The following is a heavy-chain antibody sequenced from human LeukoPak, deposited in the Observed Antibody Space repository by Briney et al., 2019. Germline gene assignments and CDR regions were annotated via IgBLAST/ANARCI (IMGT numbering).Heavy chain of an antibody. CDR3: AREIVATTLGEVFDY. V-gene: IGHV1-69*05. J-gene: IGHJ4*02. CDR2: IIPIFGTA. Sequence: SVKVSCKASGGTFSSYAISWVRQAPGQGLEWMGGIIPIFGTANYAQKFQGRVTMTRDMSTSTVYMELSSLRSEDTAVYYCAREIVATTLGEVFDYWGQGTLVTVSS. CDR1: GGTFSSYA. D-gene: IGHD5-12*01.